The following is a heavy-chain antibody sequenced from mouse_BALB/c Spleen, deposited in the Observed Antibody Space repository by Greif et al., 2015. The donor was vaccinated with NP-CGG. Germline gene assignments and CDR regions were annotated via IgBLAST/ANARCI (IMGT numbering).Heavy chain of an antibody. J-gene: IGHJ1*01. CDR1: GFAFSSSW. D-gene: IGHD1-1*01. V-gene: IGHV1-80*01. Sequence: QVQLKGPGPGLVRPGSSLKISCKPPGFAFSSSWMTWVKQRPGQGLEGFGQIYPGDGVTNYNGKFKGKATLTADKSSSTAYMQLSSLTSEDSAVYFCAREDYGTLYFDVWGAGTTVTVSS. CDR3: AREDYGTLYFDV. CDR2: IYPGDGVT.